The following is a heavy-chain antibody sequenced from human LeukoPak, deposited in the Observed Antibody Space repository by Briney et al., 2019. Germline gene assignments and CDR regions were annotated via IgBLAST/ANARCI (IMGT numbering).Heavy chain of an antibody. D-gene: IGHD2-15*01. Sequence: SVKVSCKASGGTFSSYAISWVRQAPGQGLEWMGRIIPILGIANYAQKFQGRVTMTTDTSTSTAYMELRSLRSDDTAIYSCARSSLVVPARVDYWGQGTLVTVSS. CDR2: IIPILGIA. J-gene: IGHJ4*02. V-gene: IGHV1-69*04. CDR1: GGTFSSYA. CDR3: ARSSLVVPARVDY.